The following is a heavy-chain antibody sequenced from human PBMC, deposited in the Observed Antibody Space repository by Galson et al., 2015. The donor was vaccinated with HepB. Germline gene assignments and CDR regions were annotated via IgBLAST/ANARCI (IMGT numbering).Heavy chain of an antibody. D-gene: IGHD6-19*01. J-gene: IGHJ4*02. V-gene: IGHV5-51*01. CDR3: ARNWNLGKHWLVQDS. CDR1: GYSFTSYW. CDR2: IYPLDSNT. Sequence: QSGAEVKKPGESLKISCKASGYSFTSYWIGWVRQMPGKGLEWMGIIYPLDSNTRYSPSFQGLVTISADKSISTAYLQWSSLKASDTAIYYCARNWNLGKHWLVQDSWGQGTLVTVSS.